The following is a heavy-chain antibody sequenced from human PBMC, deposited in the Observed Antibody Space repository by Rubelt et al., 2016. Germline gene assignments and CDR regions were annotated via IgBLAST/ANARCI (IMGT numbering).Heavy chain of an antibody. CDR2: ISSSSTYI. CDR1: GFTFSSYA. Sequence: EVQLLESGGGLVQPGGSLRLSCAASGFTFSSYAMSWVRQAPGKGLEWVSSISSSSTYIYYADSVKGRFTISRDNAKNSLYLQMNSLRAEDTAVYYWARSLVGDTFPDYWGQGTLVTVSS. J-gene: IGHJ4*02. V-gene: IGHV3-21*01. CDR3: ARSLVGDTFPDY. D-gene: IGHD1-26*01.